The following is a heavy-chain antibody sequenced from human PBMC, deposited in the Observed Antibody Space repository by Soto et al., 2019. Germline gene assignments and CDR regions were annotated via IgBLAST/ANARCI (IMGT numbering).Heavy chain of an antibody. CDR2: IKQDGREK. J-gene: IGHJ5*02. Sequence: PVGSLRLSCASSVFSFSSYWMTCVRQAPGKGLEWVANIKQDGREKYYVASVKGRFTISRDNAKNLVYLQMDSLTPDDTAVYFCAGDGVRNGASNGWLDPWGKGNLVNV. D-gene: IGHD2-8*01. V-gene: IGHV3-7*03. CDR1: VFSFSSYW. CDR3: AGDGVRNGASNGWLDP.